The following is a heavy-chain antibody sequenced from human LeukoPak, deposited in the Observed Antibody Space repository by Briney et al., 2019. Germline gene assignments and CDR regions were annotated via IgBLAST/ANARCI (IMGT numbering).Heavy chain of an antibody. J-gene: IGHJ6*03. CDR3: ARGPAAGYYYYMDV. D-gene: IGHD6-13*01. V-gene: IGHV4-59*11. CDR2: IYYTGST. CDR1: GGSISSHY. Sequence: SETLSLTCTVSGGSISSHYWGWIRQPPGKGLDWIGYIYYTGSTDYNPSLKSRVTISVDTSKTQFSLKLSSVTAAVTAVYYCARGPAAGYYYYMDVWGKGTTVTVSS.